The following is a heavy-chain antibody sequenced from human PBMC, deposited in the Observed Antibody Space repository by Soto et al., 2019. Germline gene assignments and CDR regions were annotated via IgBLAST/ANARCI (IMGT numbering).Heavy chain of an antibody. CDR3: ARVEGDYVYGY. V-gene: IGHV4-59*01. J-gene: IGHJ4*02. Sequence: PSETLSLTCTVSGGSISSYYWSWIRQPPGKGLEWIGYIYYSGSTNYNPSLKSRVTISVDTSKNQFSLKLSSVTAADTAVYYCARVEGDYVYGYWGQGTLVTVSS. CDR2: IYYSGST. D-gene: IGHD3-16*01. CDR1: GGSISSYY.